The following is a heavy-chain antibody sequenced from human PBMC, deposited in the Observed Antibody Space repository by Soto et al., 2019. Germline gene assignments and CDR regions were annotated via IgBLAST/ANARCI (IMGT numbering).Heavy chain of an antibody. D-gene: IGHD3-3*01. CDR1: GGSISRYY. J-gene: IGHJ4*02. CDR3: ARGGGYDFWSGYYDY. Sequence: SETLSLTYTVSGGSISRYYWSWIRQPPGKGLEWIGYIYYSGSTNYNPSLKSRVTISVDTSKNQFSLKLSSVTAADTAVYYCARGGGYDFWSGYYDYWGQGTLVTVSS. V-gene: IGHV4-59*01. CDR2: IYYSGST.